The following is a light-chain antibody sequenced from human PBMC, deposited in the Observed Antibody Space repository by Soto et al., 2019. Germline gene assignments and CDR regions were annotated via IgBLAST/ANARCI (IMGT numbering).Light chain of an antibody. CDR1: QSVSSSY. Sequence: EIVLTQSPGTLSLSPGERATLSCRASQSVSSSYLTWYQQKPGQAPRLLMYGASNRATGIPDRISGSGSGTDFTLTISGLEPEDFAMYYCQQFQSSLRTFGQGTKVDIK. V-gene: IGKV3-20*01. CDR2: GAS. CDR3: QQFQSSLRT. J-gene: IGKJ1*01.